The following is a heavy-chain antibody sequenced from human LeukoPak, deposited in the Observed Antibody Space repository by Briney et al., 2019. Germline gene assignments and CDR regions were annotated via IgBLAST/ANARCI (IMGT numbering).Heavy chain of an antibody. D-gene: IGHD3-16*02. CDR1: GFTFSSDS. Sequence: GGSLRLSCAASGFTFSSDSMNWGRQAPGKGREWVSYISSSSSTIYCADSVRGRFTISRDNAKNSLCLKMNSLRDEDTAVYYCARVGLFYDYVWGSYRPHHDAFDIWGQGTMVTVSS. CDR3: ARVGLFYDYVWGSYRPHHDAFDI. V-gene: IGHV3-48*02. J-gene: IGHJ3*02. CDR2: ISSSSSTI.